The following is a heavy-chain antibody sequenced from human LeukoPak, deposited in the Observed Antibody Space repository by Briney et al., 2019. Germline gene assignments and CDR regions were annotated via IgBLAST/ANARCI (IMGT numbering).Heavy chain of an antibody. D-gene: IGHD3-10*01. CDR3: ARDFMAGFYFHY. CDR2: IHSGGST. Sequence: GGSLRLSCVASGFSVSSNYMNWVRQAPGKELEWVSLIHSGGSTYFADSVKGRFAISRDNSRNILYLQMNSLRAEDTAVYYCARDFMAGFYFHYWGQGTLVTVSS. CDR1: GFSVSSNY. J-gene: IGHJ4*02. V-gene: IGHV3-66*01.